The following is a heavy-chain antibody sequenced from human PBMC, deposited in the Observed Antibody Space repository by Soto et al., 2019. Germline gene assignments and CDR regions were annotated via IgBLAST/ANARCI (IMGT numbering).Heavy chain of an antibody. V-gene: IGHV1-69*01. CDR2: IIPISDTT. CDR3: TRSQGSSTSLEIYYYYYYGMGV. J-gene: IGHJ6*02. Sequence: QVQLVQAGAEVKKPGSSVKVSCKASGGTFSSYAISWVRQAPGQGLEWMGGIIPISDTTNYAQKFQGRLTITADESTGTAYMELSRLRSEDTAVYYCTRSQGSSTSLEIYYYYYYGMGVWGQGTTVTVSS. CDR1: GGTFSSYA. D-gene: IGHD2-2*01.